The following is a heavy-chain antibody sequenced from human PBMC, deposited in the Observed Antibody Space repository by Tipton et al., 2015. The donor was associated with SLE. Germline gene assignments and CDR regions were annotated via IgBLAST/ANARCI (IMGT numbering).Heavy chain of an antibody. Sequence: SLRLSCAASGFTFSSYGMHWVRQAPGKGLEWVAFIRYDGSNKYYADSVKGRFTISRDNSKNTLYLQMNSLRAEDTAVYYCARDGTVAGYYYYYYMDVWGKGTTVTVSS. J-gene: IGHJ6*03. D-gene: IGHD6-19*01. CDR3: ARDGTVAGYYYYYYMDV. CDR2: IRYDGSNK. V-gene: IGHV3-30*02. CDR1: GFTFSSYG.